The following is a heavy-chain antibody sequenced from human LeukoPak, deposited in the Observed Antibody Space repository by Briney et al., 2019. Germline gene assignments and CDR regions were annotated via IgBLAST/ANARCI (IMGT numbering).Heavy chain of an antibody. Sequence: GGSLRLSCAASGFTFSSCGFNWVRQAPGKGLEWVSSIGPTGTDRYYADSVRGRFTISRDNAKNSMYLQMDSLRDEDTAVYCATETIGRHYDHWGQGTLLTVSS. J-gene: IGHJ4*02. CDR2: IGPTGTDR. CDR1: GFTFSSCG. V-gene: IGHV3-21*01. D-gene: IGHD1-14*01. CDR3: ATETIGRHYDH.